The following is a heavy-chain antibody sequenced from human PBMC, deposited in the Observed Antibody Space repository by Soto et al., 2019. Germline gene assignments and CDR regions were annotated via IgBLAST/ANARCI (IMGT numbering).Heavy chain of an antibody. CDR3: ARDDILTGYFDY. D-gene: IGHD3-9*01. J-gene: IGHJ4*02. CDR2: ISSSSSYI. Sequence: GGSLRLSCAASGFTFSSYSMNWVRQAPGKGLEWVSSISSSSSYIYYADSVKGRFTISRDNAKNSLYLQMNSLRAEDTAVYYCARDDILTGYFDYWGQGTLVTVSS. CDR1: GFTFSSYS. V-gene: IGHV3-21*01.